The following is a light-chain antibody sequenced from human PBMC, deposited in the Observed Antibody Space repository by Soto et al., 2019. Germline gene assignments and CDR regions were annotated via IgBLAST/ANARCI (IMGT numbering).Light chain of an antibody. CDR1: QSISSY. Sequence: EIVLTQSPATLSLSPGERATLCCRASQSISSYLAWYRQIPGQAPRLLIYDASNRATGIPDRFSGGGSGTDFTLTIRSLEPEDFAVYYCQQRSNLPPTFGQGTRLEIK. CDR3: QQRSNLPPT. V-gene: IGKV3-11*01. CDR2: DAS. J-gene: IGKJ5*01.